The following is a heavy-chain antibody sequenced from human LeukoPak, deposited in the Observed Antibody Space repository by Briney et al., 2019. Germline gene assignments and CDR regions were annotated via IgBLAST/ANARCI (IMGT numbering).Heavy chain of an antibody. J-gene: IGHJ4*02. V-gene: IGHV4-59*08. CDR1: GGSISSYD. CDR2: IYYSGTT. D-gene: IGHD5-18*01. Sequence: SETLSLTCTVSGGSISSYDWSWIRQPPGKGLEWVGYIYYSGTTNYNPSLKSRVTISVDTSKNQSSLKLNSVTPADTAVYYCARHGYSYGLLNYWGQGTLVTVSS. CDR3: ARHGYSYGLLNY.